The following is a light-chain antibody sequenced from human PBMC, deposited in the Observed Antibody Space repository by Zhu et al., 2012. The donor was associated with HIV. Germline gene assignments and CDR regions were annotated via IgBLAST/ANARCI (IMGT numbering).Light chain of an antibody. J-gene: IGKJ2*01. CDR2: TAT. CDR3: QQYFSYPHS. Sequence: AIRMTQSPSSLPASTGDKVTITCRASQAISNYLAWYQQKPGKAPKVLVYTATTLESGVPSRFSASGSGTDFTLTISCLQSEDFAIYYCQQYFSYPHSFGQGTKLEI. V-gene: IGKV1-8*01. CDR1: QAISNY.